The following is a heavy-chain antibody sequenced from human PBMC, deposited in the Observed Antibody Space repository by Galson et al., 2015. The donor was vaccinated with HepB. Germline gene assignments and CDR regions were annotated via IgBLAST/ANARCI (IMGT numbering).Heavy chain of an antibody. CDR1: GYTLTELS. D-gene: IGHD2-15*01. Sequence: SVKVSCKASGYTLTELSMHWVRQAPGKGLEWMGGFDPEDGETIYAQKFQGRVTMTEDTSTDTAYMELSSLRSEDAAVYYCATGPRSGAGDAFDIWGQGTMVTVSS. CDR2: FDPEDGET. V-gene: IGHV1-24*01. CDR3: ATGPRSGAGDAFDI. J-gene: IGHJ3*02.